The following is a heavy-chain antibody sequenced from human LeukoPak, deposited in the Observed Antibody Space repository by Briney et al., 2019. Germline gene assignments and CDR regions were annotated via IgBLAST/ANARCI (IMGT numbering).Heavy chain of an antibody. CDR1: DGSLSGHY. Sequence: SETLSLTCTVSDGSLSGHYWSWIRQPPGKGLESIGFVYYSGSTNYNPSLKGRVTISLDTSKNQFSLKLSSVTAADTAVYYCAREGRFLEWLLVFDIWGQGTMVTVSS. D-gene: IGHD3-3*01. CDR3: AREGRFLEWLLVFDI. V-gene: IGHV4-59*11. J-gene: IGHJ3*02. CDR2: VYYSGST.